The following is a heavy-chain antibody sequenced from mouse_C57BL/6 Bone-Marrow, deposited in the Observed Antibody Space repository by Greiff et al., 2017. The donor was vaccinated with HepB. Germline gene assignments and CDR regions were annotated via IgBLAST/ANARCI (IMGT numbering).Heavy chain of an antibody. CDR1: GYTFTSYW. J-gene: IGHJ3*01. Sequence: VQLQQSGTVLARPGASVKMSCTASGYTFTSYWMHWVNQRPGQGLEWIGAIYPGNSDTSYNQKFKGQAKLTAVTSASTAYMRLSSLTNEDSAVYYCTRGYDVVRSYWGQGTLVTVSA. CDR2: IYPGNSDT. V-gene: IGHV1-5*01. CDR3: TRGYDVVRSY. D-gene: IGHD2-14*01.